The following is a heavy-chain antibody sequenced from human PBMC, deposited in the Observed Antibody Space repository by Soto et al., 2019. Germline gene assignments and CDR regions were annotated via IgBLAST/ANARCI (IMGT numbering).Heavy chain of an antibody. CDR1: GYTFTSYT. V-gene: IGHV1-3*01. CDR2: INAGNGNT. CDR3: ARDHYYGSGSYNYFDY. J-gene: IGHJ4*02. D-gene: IGHD3-10*01. Sequence: QVQLVQSGAEVKKPGASVKVSCTASGYTFTSYTIHWVRQAPGQRLEWMGWINAGNGNTKYSQKFQGRVTITRDTSASTAYMELSSLRSEDTAVYYCARDHYYGSGSYNYFDYWGQGTLVTVSS.